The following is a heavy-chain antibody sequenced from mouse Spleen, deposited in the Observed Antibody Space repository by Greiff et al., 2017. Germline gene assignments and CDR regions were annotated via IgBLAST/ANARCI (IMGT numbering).Heavy chain of an antibody. J-gene: IGHJ2*01. D-gene: IGHD2-2*01. Sequence: EVKLVESEGGLVQPGSSMKLSCTASGFTFSDYYMAWVRQVPEKGLEWVANINYDGSSTYYLDSLKSRFIISRDNAKNILYLQMSSLKSEDTATDYCARGWLRHSDYWGQGTTLTVSS. V-gene: IGHV5-16*01. CDR3: ARGWLRHSDY. CDR2: INYDGSST. CDR1: GFTFSDYY.